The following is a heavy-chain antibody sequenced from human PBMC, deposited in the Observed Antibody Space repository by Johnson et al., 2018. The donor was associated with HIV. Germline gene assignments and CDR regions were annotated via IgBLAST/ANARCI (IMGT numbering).Heavy chain of an antibody. V-gene: IGHV3-9*01. CDR1: GFTFDDYA. J-gene: IGHJ3*02. CDR3: AGLGGSHDAFDI. CDR2: ISWNSGSI. Sequence: VQLVESGGGLVQPGRSLRLSCAASGFTFDDYAMHWVRQAPGKGLEWVSGISWNSGSITYADSVKGRFTISRDNAKNTLYLQMNSLRAEDTAVYYCAGLGGSHDAFDIWGQGTMVTVSS. D-gene: IGHD1-26*01.